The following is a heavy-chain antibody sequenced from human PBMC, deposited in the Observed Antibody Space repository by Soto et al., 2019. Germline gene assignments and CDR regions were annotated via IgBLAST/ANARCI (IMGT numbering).Heavy chain of an antibody. CDR1: GFTFSGYG. D-gene: IGHD3-10*01. Sequence: GGSLRLSCGASGFTFSGYGMYWVRQAPGKGLEWVAVISYDGSNKYYADSVKGRFTISRDNSKNTLYLQMNSLRAEDTAVYYCAKDAEVLVRGVKGFYGMDVWGQGTTVTVSS. J-gene: IGHJ6*02. V-gene: IGHV3-30*18. CDR2: ISYDGSNK. CDR3: AKDAEVLVRGVKGFYGMDV.